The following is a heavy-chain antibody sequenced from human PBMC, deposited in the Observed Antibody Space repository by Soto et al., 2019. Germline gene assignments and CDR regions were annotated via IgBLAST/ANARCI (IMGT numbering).Heavy chain of an antibody. CDR2: ISYDGSNK. CDR1: GFTFSSYA. D-gene: IGHD3-3*01. CDR3: ARGDTEPYDFWTGGFDY. Sequence: QVQLVESGGGVVQPGRSLRLSCAASGFTFSSYAMHWVRQAPGKGLEWVAVISYDGSNKYYADSVKGRFTISRDNSKNTLYLQMNSLRAEDTAVYYCARGDTEPYDFWTGGFDYWGQGTLVPVSS. J-gene: IGHJ4*02. V-gene: IGHV3-30-3*01.